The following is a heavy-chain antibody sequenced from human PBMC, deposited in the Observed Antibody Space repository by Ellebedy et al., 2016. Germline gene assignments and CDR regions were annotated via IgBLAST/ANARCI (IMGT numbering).Heavy chain of an antibody. Sequence: ASVKVSCKASGYTFTNYDIIWVRQATGQGLEWMGWMNPNSGNTDYAQKFQGRVTMTRNISTSIAYMELNILRSEDTAVYFCARGHSLSSTWYVLFPRGHDRIDFWGQGTPVTVTS. D-gene: IGHD6-13*01. J-gene: IGHJ4*02. CDR3: ARGHSLSSTWYVLFPRGHDRIDF. CDR2: MNPNSGNT. V-gene: IGHV1-8*01. CDR1: GYTFTNYD.